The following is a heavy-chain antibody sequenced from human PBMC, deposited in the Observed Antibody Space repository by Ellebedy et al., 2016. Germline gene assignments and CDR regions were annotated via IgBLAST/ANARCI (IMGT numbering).Heavy chain of an antibody. Sequence: GESLKISXKASGSTFIYYWIGWVRHMPGKGLEWVAIIYPQDSDAIYSPSFQGLVTISVDQSINTAFLQWHSLKASDTAMYYCAILVHPLTPGVRIPGLGWGQGTQVTVSS. CDR2: IYPQDSDA. D-gene: IGHD4-23*01. V-gene: IGHV5-51*01. CDR1: GSTFIYYW. CDR3: AILVHPLTPGVRIPGLG. J-gene: IGHJ4*02.